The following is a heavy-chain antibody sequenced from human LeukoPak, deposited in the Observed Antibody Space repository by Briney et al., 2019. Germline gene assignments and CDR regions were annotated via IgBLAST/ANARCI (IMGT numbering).Heavy chain of an antibody. CDR2: IYPGDSDT. CDR1: GYSFSSYW. Sequence: GESLKISCKGSGYSFSSYWIGWVRHMPGKGLEWMGIIYPGDSDTRYSRSFQGQVTISADKSISTAYLQWSSLKASDTAMYYCARQVPGRGYYFDFWGQGTLVTVSS. J-gene: IGHJ4*02. CDR3: ARQVPGRGYYFDF. V-gene: IGHV5-51*01. D-gene: IGHD5-12*01.